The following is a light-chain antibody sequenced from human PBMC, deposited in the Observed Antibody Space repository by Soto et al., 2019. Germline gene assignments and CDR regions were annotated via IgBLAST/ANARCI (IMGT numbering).Light chain of an antibody. CDR1: QSVSSY. CDR2: GAS. CDR3: QHYNSYSEA. V-gene: IGKV3-11*01. J-gene: IGKJ1*01. Sequence: EIVLTQSPATLSLSPGERATLCCRASQSVSSYLAWYQQKPGQAPRLLIYGASSRATGIPDRFSGSGSGTDFTITISSLQPDDFETYYCQHYNSYSEAFGQGTKVDIK.